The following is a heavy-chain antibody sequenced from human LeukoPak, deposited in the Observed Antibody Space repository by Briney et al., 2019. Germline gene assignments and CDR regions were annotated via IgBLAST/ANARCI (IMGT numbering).Heavy chain of an antibody. CDR1: GFTFSDSY. CDR3: ARDLSRSYFSFDY. D-gene: IGHD3-10*01. V-gene: IGHV3-53*01. CDR2: IYSGGST. Sequence: GGSLRLSCAASGFTFSDSYMTWIRQAPGKGLEWVSIIYSGGSTYYADSVKGRFTISRDNSKNTLYLQMNSLRAEDTAVYYCARDLSRSYFSFDYWGQGTLVTVSS. J-gene: IGHJ4*02.